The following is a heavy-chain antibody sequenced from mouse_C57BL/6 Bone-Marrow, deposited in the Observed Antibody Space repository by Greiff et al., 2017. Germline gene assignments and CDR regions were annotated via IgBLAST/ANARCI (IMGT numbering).Heavy chain of an antibody. CDR2: ISDGGSYT. J-gene: IGHJ2*01. V-gene: IGHV5-4*01. CDR3: ARDRGGTGYFDY. Sequence: EVKLVESGGGLVEPGGSLKLSCAASGFTFSSYAMSWARQTPEKRLEWVATISDGGSYTYYPDNVKGRFTISRDNAKNNLYLQMSHLKSEDTAMYYCARDRGGTGYFDYWGQGTTLTVSS. CDR1: GFTFSSYA. D-gene: IGHD4-1*01.